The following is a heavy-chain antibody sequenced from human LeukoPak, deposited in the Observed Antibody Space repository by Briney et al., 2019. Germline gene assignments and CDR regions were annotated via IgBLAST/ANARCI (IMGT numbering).Heavy chain of an antibody. D-gene: IGHD3-10*01. Sequence: ASVKVSCKASGYTFTSYGISRVRQAPGQGLEWMGWISAYNGNTNYAQKLQGRVTMTTDTSTSTAYMELRSLRSDDTAVYYCARDNKDYYGSGSLGVAFDIWGQGTMVTVSS. V-gene: IGHV1-18*01. J-gene: IGHJ3*02. CDR1: GYTFTSYG. CDR3: ARDNKDYYGSGSLGVAFDI. CDR2: ISAYNGNT.